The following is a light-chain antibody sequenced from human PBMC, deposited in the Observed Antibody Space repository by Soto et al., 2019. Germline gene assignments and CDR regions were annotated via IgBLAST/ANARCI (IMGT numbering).Light chain of an antibody. CDR2: SNN. J-gene: IGLJ2*01. Sequence: QSVLTQPPSASGTPGQRVTISCSGSSSNIRSNTVNWYQQLPGTAPKLLVYSNNQRRSGVPDRFSGSKSGTSASLAISGLQSEDGADYYCAAWDDSLNGHVVFGGGTKLTVL. V-gene: IGLV1-44*01. CDR3: AAWDDSLNGHVV. CDR1: SSNIRSNT.